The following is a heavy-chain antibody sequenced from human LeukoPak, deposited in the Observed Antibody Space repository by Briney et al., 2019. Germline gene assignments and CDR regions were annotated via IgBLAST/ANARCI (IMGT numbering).Heavy chain of an antibody. D-gene: IGHD5/OR15-5a*01. J-gene: IGHJ6*03. CDR3: VRDLRRGIKHYMDV. CDR2: IRNKANSYNT. CDR1: GFTFSDHH. V-gene: IGHV3-72*01. Sequence: PGGSLRLPCAASGFTFSDHHMDWVRLPPGKGLEWVGRIRNKANSYNTEYAASVQGRFTISRDDSKNSLYLQMNSLKTEDTAVYYCVRDLRRGIKHYMDVWCKGTTVTVSS.